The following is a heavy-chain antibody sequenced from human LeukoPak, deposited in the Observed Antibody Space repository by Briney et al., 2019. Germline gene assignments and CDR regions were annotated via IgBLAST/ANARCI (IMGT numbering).Heavy chain of an antibody. D-gene: IGHD3-22*01. Sequence: ASVKVSCKASGYTFTNYGISWVRQAPGQGLEWMAWISGYNGYTKYAQKFQGRVTMTTETSTSTAYMELRSLRSDDTAIYYCARGFPPRTYYDSSGYYPYYFDYWGQGTLVTVSS. CDR2: ISGYNGYT. V-gene: IGHV1-18*01. CDR3: ARGFPPRTYYDSSGYYPYYFDY. CDR1: GYTFTNYG. J-gene: IGHJ4*02.